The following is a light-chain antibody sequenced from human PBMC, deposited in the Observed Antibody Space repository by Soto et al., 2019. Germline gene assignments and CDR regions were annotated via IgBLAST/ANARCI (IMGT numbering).Light chain of an antibody. CDR1: SGHSSYA. CDR2: LNSDGSH. CDR3: QTGGSGIL. J-gene: IGLJ2*01. Sequence: QSVLTQSPSASASLGASVKLTCTLSSGHSSYAIAWHQQQPEKGPRYLMKLNSDGSHSKGDGIPDRFSGSSSGAERYLTISSRQSEDEADYYCQTGGSGILFGGGTKLTVL. V-gene: IGLV4-69*01.